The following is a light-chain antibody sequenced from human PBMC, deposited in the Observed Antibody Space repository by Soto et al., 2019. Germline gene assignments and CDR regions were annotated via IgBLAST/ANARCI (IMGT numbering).Light chain of an antibody. CDR3: RVWEASLNGYV. V-gene: IGLV1-44*01. CDR2: DNK. CDR1: SSNIGTNP. J-gene: IGLJ1*01. Sequence: QSVLTQPPSASGTPGQRVTISCSGGSSNIGTNPVAWYQQLPGMAPKLLIDDNKKRPSGVPDRFSGSKSGTSASLAISGLQSDDEADYFCRVWEASLNGYVFGSGPKLTVL.